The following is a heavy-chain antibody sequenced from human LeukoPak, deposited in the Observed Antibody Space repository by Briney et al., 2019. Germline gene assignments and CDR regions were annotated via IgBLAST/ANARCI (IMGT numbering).Heavy chain of an antibody. D-gene: IGHD3-10*01. Sequence: ASVKVSCKASGYTFAAHHIHWVRQAPGQGLEWMGWILPDGRDTKYSQKFQDRMTLTTDTSTNTAYMELSRLKPDDTAVYYCSGRYGPGPVWGQGILISASP. CDR3: SGRYGPGPV. J-gene: IGHJ4*02. V-gene: IGHV1-2*02. CDR2: ILPDGRDT. CDR1: GYTFAAHH.